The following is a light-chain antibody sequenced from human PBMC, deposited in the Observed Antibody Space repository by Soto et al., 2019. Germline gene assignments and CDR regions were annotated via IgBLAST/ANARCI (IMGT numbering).Light chain of an antibody. V-gene: IGLV2-8*01. J-gene: IGLJ1*01. CDR2: DVS. CDR3: CSFAGINNLV. Sequence: QSALAQPPSASGSPGQSVTISCTGTSSDVGGYNSVSWYQQYPGKAPKLMIYDVSKRPSGVPDRFSGSKSDNTASLTVSGLQAEDEADYYCCSFAGINNLVFGTGTKATVL. CDR1: SSDVGGYNS.